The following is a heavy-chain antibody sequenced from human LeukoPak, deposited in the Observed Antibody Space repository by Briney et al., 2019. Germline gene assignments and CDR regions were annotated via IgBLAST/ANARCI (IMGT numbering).Heavy chain of an antibody. J-gene: IGHJ3*02. CDR1: GYTFTGYY. CDR2: INPNSGGT. CDR3: ARVRSIAARLTWANDAFDI. V-gene: IGHV1-2*02. Sequence: ASVKVSCKASGYTFTGYYMHWVRQAPGQGLEWMGWINPNSGGTNYAQKFQGRVTMTRDTSISTAYMELSRLRSDDTAVYYCARVRSIAARLTWANDAFDIWGQGTMVTVSS. D-gene: IGHD6-6*01.